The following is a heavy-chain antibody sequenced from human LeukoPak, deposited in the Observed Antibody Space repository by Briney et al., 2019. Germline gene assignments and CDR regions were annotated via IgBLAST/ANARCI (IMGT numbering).Heavy chain of an antibody. D-gene: IGHD2-15*01. CDR2: IYYSGTT. CDR3: ARVGSCSGGSCYSIFDY. V-gene: IGHV4-59*01. CDR1: GGSIRSYY. J-gene: IGHJ4*02. Sequence: SETLSLTCTVSGGSIRSYYWSWIRQPPGKGLEWIGYIYYSGTTNYNPSLKSRVTISVDTSKKQFSLKLSSVTAADTAVYYCARVGSCSGGSCYSIFDYWGQGTLVTVSS.